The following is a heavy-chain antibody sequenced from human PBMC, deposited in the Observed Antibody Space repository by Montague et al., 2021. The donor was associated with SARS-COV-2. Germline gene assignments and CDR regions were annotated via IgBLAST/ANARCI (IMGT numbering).Heavy chain of an antibody. J-gene: IGHJ3*02. V-gene: IGHV2-70*11. CDR3: ARTHYYDSSGYHDAFDI. Sequence: PALVKPTQTLTLTCTFSGFSLSTSGMCVSWIRQPPGKALEWLARIDWDDDKYYSTSLKTRLTISKDTSKNQVVLTMTNMDLVDTATYYCARTHYYDSSGYHDAFDIWGQGTMVTVSS. D-gene: IGHD3-22*01. CDR1: GFSLSTSGMC. CDR2: IDWDDDK.